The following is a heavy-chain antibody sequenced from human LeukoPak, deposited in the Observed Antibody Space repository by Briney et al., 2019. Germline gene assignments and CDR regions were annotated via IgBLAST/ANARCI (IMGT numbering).Heavy chain of an antibody. J-gene: IGHJ4*02. CDR2: IYPRDYDT. CDR3: ATLDCSGGSGYVDY. CDR1: GYRLPRYW. D-gene: IGHD2-15*01. V-gene: IGHV5-51*01. Sequence: VGYLHLYCNCSGYRLPRYWIGLVRHLPGQSLEWMGIIYPRDYDTRSRQSVQGQVTISADKSISTAYLQWSSLNAPDSAMYYCATLDCSGGSGYVDYWGQGTLVSVSS.